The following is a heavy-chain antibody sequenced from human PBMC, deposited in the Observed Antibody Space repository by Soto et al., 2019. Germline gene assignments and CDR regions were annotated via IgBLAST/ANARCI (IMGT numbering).Heavy chain of an antibody. CDR1: GFTFSSYG. V-gene: IGHV3-30*18. J-gene: IGHJ6*02. CDR2: ISYDGSNK. Sequence: QVQLVESGGGVVQLGRSLRLSCAASGFTFSSYGMHWVRQAPGKGLEWVAVISYDGSNKYYADSVKGRFTISRDNSKNTLYLQMNSLRAEDTAVYYCAKDIRDGFPPYYGMDVWGQGTTVTVSS. CDR3: AKDIRDGFPPYYGMDV. D-gene: IGHD5-12*01.